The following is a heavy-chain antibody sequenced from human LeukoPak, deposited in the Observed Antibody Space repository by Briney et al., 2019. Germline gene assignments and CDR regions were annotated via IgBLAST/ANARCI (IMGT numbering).Heavy chain of an antibody. J-gene: IGHJ4*02. CDR3: AHIAWGSSSSSNYFDY. CDR2: IYWDDDK. V-gene: IGHV2-5*02. CDR1: GFSISTSGVG. Sequence: SGPTLVNPTQTLTLTCTFSGFSISTSGVGVGWIRQPPGKALAWLALIYWDDDKRYSPSLKSRLTITKDTSKNQVVLTMTNMDPVDTATYYCAHIAWGSSSSSNYFDYWGQGTLVTVSS. D-gene: IGHD6-6*01.